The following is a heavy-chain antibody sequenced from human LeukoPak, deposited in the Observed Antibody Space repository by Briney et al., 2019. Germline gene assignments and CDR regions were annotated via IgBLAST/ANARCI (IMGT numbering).Heavy chain of an antibody. Sequence: SETLSLTCTVSGGSISSHYWSWIRQPPGKGLEWIGYISSIGSTNYNPSLKSQVTISVDTSKNQFSLKLTSVTAADTAVYFCARDPTTVTKGLDIWGQGTMVTVSS. CDR3: ARDPTTVTKGLDI. V-gene: IGHV4-59*11. CDR1: GGSISSHY. CDR2: ISSIGST. J-gene: IGHJ3*02. D-gene: IGHD4-17*01.